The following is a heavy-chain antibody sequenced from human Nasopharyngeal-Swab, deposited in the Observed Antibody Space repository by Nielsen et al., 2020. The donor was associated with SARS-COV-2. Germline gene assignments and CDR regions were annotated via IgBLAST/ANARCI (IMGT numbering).Heavy chain of an antibody. Sequence: WIRQPPGKGLEWIGYIFFSASTYYNPSLKSRVTISVDTSKNQFSLKLSSVTAADTAVYHCARLLGGYSDYWGQGTLVTVSS. D-gene: IGHD7-27*01. J-gene: IGHJ4*02. CDR2: IFFSAST. V-gene: IGHV4-31*02. CDR3: ARLLGGYSDY.